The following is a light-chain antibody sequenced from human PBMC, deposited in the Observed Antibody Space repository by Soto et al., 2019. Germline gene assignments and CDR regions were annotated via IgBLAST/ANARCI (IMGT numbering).Light chain of an antibody. CDR2: GAS. CDR3: QQYNNWPPYT. J-gene: IGKJ2*01. Sequence: EIVMTQSPATLSVSPGERATLSCRASQSVSSNFAWYQQKPGQAPRLLIYGASTRATDIPASLSGSGSGTEFSLTISSLQSEDFAVYYCQQYNNWPPYTFGQGTKLEIK. CDR1: QSVSSN. V-gene: IGKV3-15*01.